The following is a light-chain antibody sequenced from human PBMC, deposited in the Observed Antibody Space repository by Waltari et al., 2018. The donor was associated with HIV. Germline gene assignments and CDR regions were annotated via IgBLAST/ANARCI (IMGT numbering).Light chain of an antibody. CDR2: GAS. CDR1: QSVRDN. J-gene: IGKJ4*01. CDR3: QQYNKWPPVT. Sequence: EIVMTQSPATLSVSPGKRATLSCRASQSVRDNLAWYQQKPGQAPRLLIYGASTRAIGIPVRFSGSGSGTEFTLTISSLQSEDFAVYYCQQYNKWPPVTFGGGTKVEIK. V-gene: IGKV3-15*01.